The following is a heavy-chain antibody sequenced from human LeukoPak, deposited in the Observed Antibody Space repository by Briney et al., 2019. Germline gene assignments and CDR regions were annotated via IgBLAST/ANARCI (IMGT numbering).Heavy chain of an antibody. CDR3: AKVTGYYDFWSGYYTFDY. CDR1: RFTFSSYA. J-gene: IGHJ4*02. CDR2: ISGSGGST. D-gene: IGHD3-3*01. V-gene: IGHV3-23*01. Sequence: GGSLRLSCAVSRFTFSSYAMSWVRQAPGKGLERVSAISGSGGSTYYADSVKGRFTISRDNSKNTLCLQMNSLRAEDTAVYYCAKVTGYYDFWSGYYTFDYWGQGTLVTVSS.